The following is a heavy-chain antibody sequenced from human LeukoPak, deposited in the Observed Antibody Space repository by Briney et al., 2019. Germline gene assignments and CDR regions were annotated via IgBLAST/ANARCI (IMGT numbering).Heavy chain of an antibody. Sequence: SETLSLTCTVSGRSISSYYWSWIRQPPGKGLEWIGYIYYSGSTNYNPSLKSRVTISVDTSKNQFSLKLSSVTAADTAVYYCARGYYYDSSGYYYFAELDYWGQGTLVTVSS. V-gene: IGHV4-59*01. D-gene: IGHD3-22*01. J-gene: IGHJ4*02. CDR3: ARGYYYDSSGYYYFAELDY. CDR1: GRSISSYY. CDR2: IYYSGST.